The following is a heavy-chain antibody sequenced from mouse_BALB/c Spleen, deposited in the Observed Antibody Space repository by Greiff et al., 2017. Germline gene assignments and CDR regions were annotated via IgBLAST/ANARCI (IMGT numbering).Heavy chain of an antibody. CDR3: ARGISTYGNYDYFDY. Sequence: QVQLQQSGPELVKPGASVKMSCKASGYTFTSYYIHWVKQRPGQGLEWIGWIYPGDGSTKYNETFKGKTTLTADKSSSTAYMLLSSLTSEDSAIYFCARGISTYGNYDYFDYWGQGTTLTVSS. D-gene: IGHD2-1*01. V-gene: IGHV1S56*01. CDR2: IYPGDGST. CDR1: GYTFTSYY. J-gene: IGHJ2*01.